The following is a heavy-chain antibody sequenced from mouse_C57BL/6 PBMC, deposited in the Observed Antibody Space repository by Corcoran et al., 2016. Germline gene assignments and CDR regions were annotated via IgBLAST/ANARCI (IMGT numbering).Heavy chain of an antibody. J-gene: IGHJ3*01. CDR3: AREGSSNWDRFAY. Sequence: QIQLVQSGPELKKPGETVKISCKASGYTFTTYGMSWVKQAPGKGLKWMGWINTYSGVPSYADDFKGRFAFSLETSASTAYLQINNLKNEDTATYFCAREGSSNWDRFAYWGQGTLVTVSA. V-gene: IGHV9-3*01. CDR2: INTYSGVP. CDR1: GYTFTTYG. D-gene: IGHD4-1*01.